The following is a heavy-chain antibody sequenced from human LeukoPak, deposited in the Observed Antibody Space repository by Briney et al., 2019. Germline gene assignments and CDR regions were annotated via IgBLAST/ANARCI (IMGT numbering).Heavy chain of an antibody. CDR3: ARHTYDILTGYYGYYFDY. J-gene: IGHJ4*02. CDR1: GYSISSGYY. V-gene: IGHV4-38-2*02. Sequence: SETLSPTCTVSGYSISSGYYWGWIRPPPGKGLEWIGSIYHSGSTYYNPSLKSRVTISVDTSKNQFSLKLSSVTAADTAVYYCARHTYDILTGYYGYYFDYWGQGTLVTVSS. D-gene: IGHD3-9*01. CDR2: IYHSGST.